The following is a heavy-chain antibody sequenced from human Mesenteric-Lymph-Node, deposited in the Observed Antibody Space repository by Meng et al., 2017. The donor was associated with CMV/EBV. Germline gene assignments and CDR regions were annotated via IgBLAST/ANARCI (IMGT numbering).Heavy chain of an antibody. V-gene: IGHV3-53*01. Sequence: GGSLRLSCAASGFTFTSYAMSWVRQAPGKGLEWVSVIYSGGSTYYADSVKGRFTISRDNSKNTLYLQMNSLRAEDTAVYYCARGHYYDSSGYQFDPWGQGTLVTVSS. J-gene: IGHJ5*02. CDR3: ARGHYYDSSGYQFDP. CDR2: IYSGGST. CDR1: GFTFTSYA. D-gene: IGHD3-22*01.